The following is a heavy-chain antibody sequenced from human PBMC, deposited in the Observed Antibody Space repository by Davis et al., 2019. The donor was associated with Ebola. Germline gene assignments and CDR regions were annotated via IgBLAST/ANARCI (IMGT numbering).Heavy chain of an antibody. Sequence: PRGSLRLSCAAFGFTFTNYGFHWVRQAPGKGLEWVALIWYDGSKQYYADSVKGRFTISRETSKSMLYLQMNSLKAEDTAVYYCSRDLSYSALDDWGQGTLVTVSS. CDR1: GFTFTNYG. CDR3: SRDLSYSALDD. J-gene: IGHJ4*02. D-gene: IGHD6-6*01. V-gene: IGHV3-33*01. CDR2: IWYDGSKQ.